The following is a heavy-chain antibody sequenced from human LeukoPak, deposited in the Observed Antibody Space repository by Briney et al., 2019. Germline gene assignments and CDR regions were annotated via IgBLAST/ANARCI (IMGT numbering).Heavy chain of an antibody. J-gene: IGHJ4*02. D-gene: IGHD3-10*01. CDR3: AREAKGPAYYYGSGSYYKSDDY. Sequence: SETLSLTCTVSGGSISSSSYYWGWIRQPPGKGLEWIGSIYYSGSTYYNPSLKSRVTISVDTSKNRFSLKLSSVTAADTAVYYCAREAKGPAYYYGSGSYYKSDDYWGQGTLVTVSS. CDR1: GGSISSSSYY. V-gene: IGHV4-39*02. CDR2: IYYSGST.